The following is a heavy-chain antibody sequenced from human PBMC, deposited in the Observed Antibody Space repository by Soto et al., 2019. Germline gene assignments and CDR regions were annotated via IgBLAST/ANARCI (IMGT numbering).Heavy chain of an antibody. CDR3: ATADGFGVVTPFFEY. J-gene: IGHJ4*02. D-gene: IGHD3-3*01. CDR2: SFYRGST. V-gene: IGHV4-39*01. CDR1: GGSISSRTHY. Sequence: QLQLQESGPGLVKPSETLSLTCSVSGGSISSRTHYWGWIRQSPGKHLEWIGSSFYRGSTHYNPSLKTRVTISVDTSKNQVSLQVYSVTAADTALYYCATADGFGVVTPFFEYWGQGILVTVSS.